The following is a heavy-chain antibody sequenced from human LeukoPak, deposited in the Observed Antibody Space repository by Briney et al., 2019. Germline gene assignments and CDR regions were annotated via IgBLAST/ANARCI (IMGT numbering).Heavy chain of an antibody. V-gene: IGHV4-59*01. CDR1: GGSISSYY. Sequence: SETLSLICTVSGGSISSYYWSWIRQPPGKGLEWIGYIYYSGSTNYNPSLKSRVTISVDTSKNQFSLKLSSVTAADTAVYYCAATGYSSSWGWFDPWGQGTLVTVSS. J-gene: IGHJ5*02. CDR2: IYYSGST. CDR3: AATGYSSSWGWFDP. D-gene: IGHD6-13*01.